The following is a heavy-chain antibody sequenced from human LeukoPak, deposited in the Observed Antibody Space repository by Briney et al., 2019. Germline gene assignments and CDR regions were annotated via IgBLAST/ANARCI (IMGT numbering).Heavy chain of an antibody. CDR1: GFSFSTYN. CDR3: ARVGSRGDWFDY. J-gene: IGHJ5*01. V-gene: IGHV3-48*01. Sequence: GGSLRLSCVASGFSFSTYNMLWVRQTPGKGLEWLFYINTAGSAVHYADSVKDRFTFSRDNGKNSLFLQMSSLRVEDTATYYCARVGSRGDWFDYWGQGTRVTVSS. D-gene: IGHD1-26*01. CDR2: INTAGSAV.